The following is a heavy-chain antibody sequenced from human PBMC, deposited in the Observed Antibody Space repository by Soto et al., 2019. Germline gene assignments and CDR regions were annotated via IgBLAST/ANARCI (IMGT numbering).Heavy chain of an antibody. CDR2: ISWNSGSI. CDR1: GFTFDDYA. Sequence: GGSLRLSCAASGFTFDDYAMHWVRQAPGKGLEWVSGISWNSGSIGYADSVKGRFTISRDNAKNSLYLQMNSLRAEDTALYYCAKDMIRFNYYDSSGYYFDYWGQGTLVTVSS. CDR3: AKDMIRFNYYDSSGYYFDY. D-gene: IGHD3-22*01. J-gene: IGHJ4*02. V-gene: IGHV3-9*01.